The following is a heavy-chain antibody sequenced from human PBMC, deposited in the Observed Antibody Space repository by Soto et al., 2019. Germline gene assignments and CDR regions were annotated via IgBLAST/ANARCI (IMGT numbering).Heavy chain of an antibody. V-gene: IGHV4-34*01. D-gene: IGHD6-13*01. CDR1: GGSFSGYY. CDR2: INHSGST. CDR3: ARAAAALGGMDV. Sequence: QVQLQQWGAGLLKPSETLSLTCAVYGGSFSGYYWSWIRQPPGKGLEWIGEINHSGSTNYNPSLKFRVAISVDTSKHQFYLKLSSVTAADTAVYCCARAAAALGGMDVWGQGTTVTVSS. J-gene: IGHJ6*02.